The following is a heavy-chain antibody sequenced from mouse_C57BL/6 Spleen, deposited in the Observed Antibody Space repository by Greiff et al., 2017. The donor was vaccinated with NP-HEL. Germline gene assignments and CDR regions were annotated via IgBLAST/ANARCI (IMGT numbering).Heavy chain of an antibody. CDR2: IYPGDGDT. V-gene: IGHV1-82*01. J-gene: IGHJ2*01. CDR1: GYAFSSSW. CDR3: ARSEDYDDPYYFDY. D-gene: IGHD2-4*01. Sequence: QVQLQQSGPELVKPGASVKISCKASGYAFSSSWMNWVKQRPGKGLEWIGRIYPGDGDTNYNGKFKGKATLTADKSSSTAYMQLSSLTSEDSAVXFCARSEDYDDPYYFDYWGQGTTLTVSS.